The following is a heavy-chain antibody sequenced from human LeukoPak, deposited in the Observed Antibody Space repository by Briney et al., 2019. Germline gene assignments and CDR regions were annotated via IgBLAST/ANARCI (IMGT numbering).Heavy chain of an antibody. CDR1: GYTFTGYY. CDR3: ARNLPSTGDFDY. J-gene: IGHJ4*02. D-gene: IGHD7-27*01. V-gene: IGHV1-2*02. Sequence: ASVKVSCKASGYTFTGYYMHWVRQAPGQGLEWMGWINPNSGGTNDAQKFQGRVTMTRITSISTAYMELSSLTSEDTAVYYCARNLPSTGDFDYWGQGTLVTVSS. CDR2: INPNSGGT.